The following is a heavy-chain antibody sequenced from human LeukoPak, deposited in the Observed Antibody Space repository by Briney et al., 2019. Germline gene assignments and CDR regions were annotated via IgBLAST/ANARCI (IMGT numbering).Heavy chain of an antibody. CDR2: ISTSSSYI. D-gene: IGHD1-26*01. Sequence: GGSLRLSCAASGFTFSSYSLNWVRQAPGKGLEWVSSISTSSSYIYYADSVKGRFTISRDNAKNSLYLQMNSLRAEDTAVYYCARAVGAWAFDYWGQGTLVTVSS. CDR3: ARAVGAWAFDY. V-gene: IGHV3-21*01. J-gene: IGHJ4*02. CDR1: GFTFSSYS.